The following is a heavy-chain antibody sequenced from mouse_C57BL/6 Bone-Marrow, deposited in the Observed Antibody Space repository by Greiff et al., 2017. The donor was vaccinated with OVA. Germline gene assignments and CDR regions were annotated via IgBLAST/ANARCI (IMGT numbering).Heavy chain of an antibody. Sequence: VQLKESGGGLVQPGESLKLSCESNEYEFPSHDMSWVRKTPEQRLELVAAINSDGGSTTYPDTMARRFIISRDNTKKSLYLQMCSLRTEDTAFYDCARHYSYDWFAYWGKGILVSVSA. CDR1: EYEFPSHD. V-gene: IGHV5-2*01. CDR3: ARHYSYDWFAY. D-gene: IGHD2-12*01. CDR2: INSDGGST. J-gene: IGHJ3*01.